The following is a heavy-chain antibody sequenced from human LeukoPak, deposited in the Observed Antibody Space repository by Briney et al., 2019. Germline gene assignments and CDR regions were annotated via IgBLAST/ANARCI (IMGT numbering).Heavy chain of an antibody. Sequence: GGSLRLSCAASGFTFSSYAMSWVRQAPGKGLEWVSAISGSGGTTFYAGSVRGRFTISRDNSKNTLYLQMNSLRAEDTAVYYCAKDRGYNWNIYYFDYWGQGTLVTVSS. V-gene: IGHV3-23*01. CDR1: GFTFSSYA. D-gene: IGHD1/OR15-1a*01. CDR3: AKDRGYNWNIYYFDY. CDR2: ISGSGGTT. J-gene: IGHJ4*02.